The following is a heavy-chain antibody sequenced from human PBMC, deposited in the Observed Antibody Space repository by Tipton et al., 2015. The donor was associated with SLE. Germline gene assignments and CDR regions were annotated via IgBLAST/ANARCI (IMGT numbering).Heavy chain of an antibody. CDR1: GFTFSSYT. V-gene: IGHV3-21*03. D-gene: IGHD5-24*01. CDR2: IDRSSTYI. Sequence: SLRLSCAGSGFTFSSYTMNWVRQAPGKGLEWVSSIDRSSTYIYYADSLKGRFTISRDNAKSSLYLQMNSLRAEDTAIYYCAREGREYDGYNPWNWFDPWGQGTLVTVSS. J-gene: IGHJ5*02. CDR3: AREGREYDGYNPWNWFDP.